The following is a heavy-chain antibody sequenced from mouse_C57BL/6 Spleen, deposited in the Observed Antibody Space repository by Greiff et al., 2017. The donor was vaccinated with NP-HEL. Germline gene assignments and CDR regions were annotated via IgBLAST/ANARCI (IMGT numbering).Heavy chain of an antibody. CDR3: ARVDSSGSSSY. CDR1: GYSFTGYY. D-gene: IGHD3-2*02. CDR2: INPSTGGT. Sequence: EVQLQQSGPELVKPGASVKISCKASGYSFTGYYMNWVKQSPEKSLEWIGEINPSTGGTTYNQKFKAKATLTVDKSSSTAYMQLKSLTSEDSAVYYCARVDSSGSSSYWGQGTLVTVSA. J-gene: IGHJ3*01. V-gene: IGHV1-42*01.